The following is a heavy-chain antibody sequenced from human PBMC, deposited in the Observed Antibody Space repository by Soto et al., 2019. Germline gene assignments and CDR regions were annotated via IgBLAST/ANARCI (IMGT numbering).Heavy chain of an antibody. D-gene: IGHD2-15*01. Sequence: QVQLQESGPGLVKPSETLSLTCTVSGGSISSYYWSWIRQPPGKGLEWIGYIYYSGSTNYNPSLKSRVTMSLDTSKNQFPLKLSSVTAADTAVYYCARQGIKYIDYWGQGTLVTVSS. V-gene: IGHV4-59*08. CDR1: GGSISSYY. CDR3: ARQGIKYIDY. J-gene: IGHJ4*02. CDR2: IYYSGST.